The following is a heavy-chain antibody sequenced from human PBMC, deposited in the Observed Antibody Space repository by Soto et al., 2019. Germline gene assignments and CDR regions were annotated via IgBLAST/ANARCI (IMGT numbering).Heavy chain of an antibody. CDR3: ARGYCSSTSCYSDY. CDR2: IYHSGST. D-gene: IGHD2-2*01. V-gene: IGHV4-38-2*01. J-gene: IGHJ4*02. CDR1: GYSISSGYY. Sequence: SETLSLTCAVSGYSISSGYYWGWIRQPPGKGLEWIGSIYHSGSTYYNPSLKSRVTISVDTSKNQFSLKLSSVTAADTAVYYCARGYCSSTSCYSDYWGQGTLVTVSS.